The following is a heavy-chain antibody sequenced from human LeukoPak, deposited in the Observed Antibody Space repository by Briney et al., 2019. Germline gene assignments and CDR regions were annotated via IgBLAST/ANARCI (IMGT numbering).Heavy chain of an antibody. Sequence: SETLSLTCTVSGGSISSYYWSWIRQPPGKGLEWIGYIYYSGSTNYNPSLKSRVTISVDTSKNQFSLKLSSVTAAATAVYYCARHPRGYYDILTGYFDSYYFDYWAQGTLVTVSS. CDR1: GGSISSYY. V-gene: IGHV4-59*08. CDR2: IYYSGST. D-gene: IGHD3-9*01. J-gene: IGHJ4*02. CDR3: ARHPRGYYDILTGYFDSYYFDY.